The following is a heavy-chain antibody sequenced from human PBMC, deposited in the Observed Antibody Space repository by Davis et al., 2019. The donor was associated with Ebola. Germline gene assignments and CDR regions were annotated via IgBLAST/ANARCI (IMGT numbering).Heavy chain of an antibody. CDR2: IYYSGST. CDR3: ARSIFGGMDV. CDR1: GGSVSSGGYY. J-gene: IGHJ6*02. D-gene: IGHD3-3*02. Sequence: LRLSCTVSGGSVSSGGYYWSWIRQHPGKGLEWIGYIYYSGSTYYNPSLKSRVTISVDTSKNQFSLKLGSVTAADTAVYYCARSIFGGMDVWGQGTTVTVSS. V-gene: IGHV4-31*03.